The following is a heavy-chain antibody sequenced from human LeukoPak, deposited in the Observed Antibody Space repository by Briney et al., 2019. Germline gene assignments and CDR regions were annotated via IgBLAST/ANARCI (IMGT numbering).Heavy chain of an antibody. V-gene: IGHV1-2*02. CDR2: INPNSGGT. J-gene: IGHJ4*02. D-gene: IGHD7-27*01. Sequence: GASVTVSCKASGYTFTDYYMHWVRQAPGQRLEWMGWINPNSGGTNYAQMFQGRVTMTRDTSITTSYMELSRLTSDDTAVYYCARDVTNWGGVDYWGQGTLVTVSS. CDR3: ARDVTNWGGVDY. CDR1: GYTFTDYY.